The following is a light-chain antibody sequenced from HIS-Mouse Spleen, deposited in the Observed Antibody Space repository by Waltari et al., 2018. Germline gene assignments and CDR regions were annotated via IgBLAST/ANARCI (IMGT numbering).Light chain of an antibody. Sequence: QSALTQPASVSGSPGPSITISCTGTSSDVGSYNLGSWYQQHPGQAPKLMIYEGSKRPSGVSNRFSGSKSGNTASLTISGLQAEDEADYYCCSYAGSSTWVFGGGTKLTVL. V-gene: IGLV2-23*01. CDR2: EGS. CDR3: CSYAGSSTWV. J-gene: IGLJ3*02. CDR1: SSDVGSYNL.